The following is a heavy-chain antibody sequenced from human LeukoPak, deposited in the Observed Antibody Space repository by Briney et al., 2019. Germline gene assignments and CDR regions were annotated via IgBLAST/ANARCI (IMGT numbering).Heavy chain of an antibody. D-gene: IGHD4-23*01. Sequence: SETLSLTCAVYGGSFSGYYWSWIRQPPGKGLEWIGEINHSGSTNYNPSLKSRVTISVDTSKNQFSPKLSSVTAADTAVYYCAREGYGGNRDYWGQGTLVTVSS. J-gene: IGHJ4*02. CDR2: INHSGST. CDR1: GGSFSGYY. CDR3: AREGYGGNRDY. V-gene: IGHV4-34*01.